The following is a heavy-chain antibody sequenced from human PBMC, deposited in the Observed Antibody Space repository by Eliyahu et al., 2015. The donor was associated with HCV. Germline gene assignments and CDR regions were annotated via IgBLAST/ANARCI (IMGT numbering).Heavy chain of an antibody. D-gene: IGHD5-18*01. CDR1: GGSXSSYY. CDR2: IYYSGST. Sequence: QVQLQESGPGLVKPSETLSLTCTVSGGSXSSYYWSWXRQPPGKGLEWIGYIYYSGSTNYNPSLKSRVTISVDTSKNQFSLKLSSVTAADTAVYYCARTSWIQLWSPFDYWGQGTLVTVSS. CDR3: ARTSWIQLWSPFDY. V-gene: IGHV4-59*01. J-gene: IGHJ4*02.